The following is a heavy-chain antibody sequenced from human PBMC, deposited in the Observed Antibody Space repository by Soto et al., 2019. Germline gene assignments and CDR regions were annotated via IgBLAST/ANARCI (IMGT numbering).Heavy chain of an antibody. V-gene: IGHV4-34*01. CDR3: ARGYLSTRARGNWFDP. CDR2: INHSGST. J-gene: IGHJ5*02. D-gene: IGHD1-1*01. Sequence: SETLSLTCAVYGGSFSGYYWSWIRQPPGKGLEWIGEINHSGSTNYNPSLKSRVTISVDTSKNQFSLKLSSVTAADTAVYYCARGYLSTRARGNWFDPWGQGTLVTVSS. CDR1: GGSFSGYY.